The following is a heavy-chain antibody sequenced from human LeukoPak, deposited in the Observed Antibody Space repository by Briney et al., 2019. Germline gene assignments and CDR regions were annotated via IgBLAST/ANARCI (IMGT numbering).Heavy chain of an antibody. CDR3: ARDPGVRWLVGFDY. Sequence: GGSLRLSCAASGFTFSSYGMHRVRQAPGKGLEWVAVIWYDGSNKYYADSVKGRFTISRDNSKNTLYLQMDSLRAEDTAVYYCARDPGVRWLVGFDYWGQGTLVTVSS. D-gene: IGHD6-19*01. V-gene: IGHV3-33*01. CDR1: GFTFSSYG. J-gene: IGHJ4*02. CDR2: IWYDGSNK.